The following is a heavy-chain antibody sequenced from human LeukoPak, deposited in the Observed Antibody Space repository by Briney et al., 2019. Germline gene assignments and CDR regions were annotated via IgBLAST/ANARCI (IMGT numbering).Heavy chain of an antibody. Sequence: PGGSLRLPCITSGGSFSHYYMRWIRQAPGNGLEWIAYMSGSGFTVDYADSVKDRFTISRDNGKKSVFLQMDSLRLDDTAVYYCASGPGWNDYWGQGTRVTVSS. CDR1: GGSFSHYY. CDR2: MSGSGFTV. CDR3: ASGPGWNDY. D-gene: IGHD3-10*01. J-gene: IGHJ4*02. V-gene: IGHV3-11*01.